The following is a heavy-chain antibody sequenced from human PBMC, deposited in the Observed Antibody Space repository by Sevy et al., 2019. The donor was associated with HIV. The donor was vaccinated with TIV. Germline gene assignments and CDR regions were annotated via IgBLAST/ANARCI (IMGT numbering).Heavy chain of an antibody. D-gene: IGHD5-12*01. V-gene: IGHV3-30-3*01. J-gene: IGHJ6*02. CDR3: AREIDVDVGATHDRYDYYYGMDV. Sequence: QLGGSLRLSCEASGFTFSSYAMHWVRQAPGKGLEWVALVSFDGARNYYADSVKGRFTISRDDSENTLYLQMNSLRPEETAGYYCAREIDVDVGATHDRYDYYYGMDVWGRGTTVTVSS. CDR2: VSFDGARN. CDR1: GFTFSSYA.